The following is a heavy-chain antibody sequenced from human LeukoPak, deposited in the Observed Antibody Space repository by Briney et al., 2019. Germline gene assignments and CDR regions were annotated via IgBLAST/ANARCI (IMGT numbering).Heavy chain of an antibody. D-gene: IGHD3-16*02. CDR3: ARGPPYDYVWGSYRYPPAFDI. V-gene: IGHV4-34*01. Sequence: SETLSLTCAVYGGSFSGYYWSWIRQPPGKGLEWIGEINHSGSTNYNPPLKSRVTISVDTSKNQFSLKLSSVTAADTAVYYCARGPPYDYVWGSYRYPPAFDIWGQGTMVTVSS. CDR1: GGSFSGYY. CDR2: INHSGST. J-gene: IGHJ3*02.